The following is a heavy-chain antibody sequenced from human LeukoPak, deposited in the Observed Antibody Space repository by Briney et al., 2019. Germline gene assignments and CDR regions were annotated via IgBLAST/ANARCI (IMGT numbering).Heavy chain of an antibody. CDR3: ARRGITVTAFHYYYMDV. D-gene: IGHD2-21*02. V-gene: IGHV3-48*01. Sequence: GGSLRLSCAASGFTISSYSMNWVRQAPGKGLEWVSYISSSSGTIYYADSVRGRFTISRDNGKNSLYLQMNSLRVEDTAVYYCARRGITVTAFHYYYMDVWGQGTTVTVSS. CDR2: ISSSSGTI. CDR1: GFTISSYS. J-gene: IGHJ6*03.